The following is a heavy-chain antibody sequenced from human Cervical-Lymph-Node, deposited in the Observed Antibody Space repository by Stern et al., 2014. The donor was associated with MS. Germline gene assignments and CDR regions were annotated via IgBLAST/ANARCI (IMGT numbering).Heavy chain of an antibody. CDR3: ATNPGVWGSPQFDY. J-gene: IGHJ4*02. D-gene: IGHD3-16*01. CDR2: FDPEDGET. V-gene: IGHV1-24*01. Sequence: VQLEESGAEVKKPAATVKVSCKVSGYTLTELSMHWVRQAPGKGLEWMGGFDPEDGETNYAQHFQGRVTMTEHTSTDNAYMNLRSLRSEDTAVYYCATNPGVWGSPQFDYWGQGTLVTVSS. CDR1: GYTLTELS.